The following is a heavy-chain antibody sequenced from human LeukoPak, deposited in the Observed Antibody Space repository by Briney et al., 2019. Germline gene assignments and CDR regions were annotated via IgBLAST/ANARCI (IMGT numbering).Heavy chain of an antibody. Sequence: GGSLRLSCAASGFTFSNYAMSWVRQAPGRGLNWVSSINGGDGATVYADSVKGRFTISRDNSKNTLYLQMDSLRAEDTAVYYCARDNHYGSGSYYNPNPFYGMDVWGQGTTVTVSS. CDR3: ARDNHYGSGSYYNPNPFYGMDV. CDR1: GFTFSNYA. D-gene: IGHD3-10*01. CDR2: INGGDGAT. V-gene: IGHV3-23*01. J-gene: IGHJ6*02.